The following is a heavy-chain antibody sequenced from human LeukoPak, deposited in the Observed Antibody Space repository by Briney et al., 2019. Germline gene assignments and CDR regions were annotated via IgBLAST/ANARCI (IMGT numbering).Heavy chain of an antibody. V-gene: IGHV4-59*08. J-gene: IGHJ4*02. CDR2: IYYSGST. D-gene: IGHD2-21*01. CDR1: GGSISSYY. CDR3: ARYEYCGGDCYSGDY. Sequence: PSETLSLTCTVSGGSISSYYWSWIRQPPGKGLEWIGYIYYSGSTNYNPSLKSRVTLSVDTSKNQFSLKLSSVTAADTAVYYCARYEYCGGDCYSGDYWGQGTLVTVSS.